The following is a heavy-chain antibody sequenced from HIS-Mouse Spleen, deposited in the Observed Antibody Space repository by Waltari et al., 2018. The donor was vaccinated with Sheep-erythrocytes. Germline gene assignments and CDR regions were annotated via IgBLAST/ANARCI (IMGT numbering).Heavy chain of an antibody. CDR1: GGSFSGYS. CDR3: ARVTLMVRGAVDY. Sequence: QVQLQQWGAGLLKPSETLSLTCAVYGGSFSGYSWSWIRQPPGKGLEWIGEINHSGSTNYNPSLKSRVTISVDTSKNQFSLKLSSVTAADTAVYYCARVTLMVRGAVDYWGQGTLVTVSS. CDR2: INHSGST. J-gene: IGHJ4*02. V-gene: IGHV4-34*01. D-gene: IGHD3-10*01.